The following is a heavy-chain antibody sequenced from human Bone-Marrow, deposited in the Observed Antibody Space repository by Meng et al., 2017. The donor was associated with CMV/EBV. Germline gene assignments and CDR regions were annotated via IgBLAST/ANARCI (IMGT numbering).Heavy chain of an antibody. V-gene: IGHV3-74*01. CDR3: ANRPGGYYYGMDV. CDR2: INSDGSTT. Sequence: GGSLRLSCAASGFSFSSYWMHWVRQGPGKGLVWVSRINSDGSTTTYADFVKGRFTISRDNSKNTLYLQMNSLRAEDTAVYYCANRPGGYYYGMDVWGQGTTVTVSS. CDR1: GFSFSSYW. J-gene: IGHJ6*02. D-gene: IGHD1-14*01.